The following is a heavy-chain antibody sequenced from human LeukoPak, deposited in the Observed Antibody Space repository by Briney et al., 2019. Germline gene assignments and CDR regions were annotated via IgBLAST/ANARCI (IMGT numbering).Heavy chain of an antibody. CDR1: GYTFTSYD. CDR2: MDPNSGNT. Sequence: ASVKVSCKASGYTFTSYDINWVRQATGQGLEWMGWMDPNSGNTGYAQKFQGRVTMTRNTSISTAYMELSSLRSEDTAVYYCARGVAMVRGVIIDPYFDYWGQGTLVTVSS. D-gene: IGHD3-10*01. V-gene: IGHV1-8*02. CDR3: ARGVAMVRGVIIDPYFDY. J-gene: IGHJ4*02.